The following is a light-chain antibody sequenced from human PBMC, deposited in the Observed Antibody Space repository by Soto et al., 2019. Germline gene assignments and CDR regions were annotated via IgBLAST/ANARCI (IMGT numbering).Light chain of an antibody. Sequence: QSVLTQPASVSGSPGPSITLSCSGPTSDIHDFNSISWYRHHPGKAPRLIVYDANKRPSGISPRFSGSKSGLTPSLTISVLQGEDEADYFCTSHTAKNTLVFGTGTKVAGL. CDR1: TSDIHDFNS. CDR3: TSHTAKNTLV. V-gene: IGLV2-14*01. CDR2: DAN. J-gene: IGLJ1*01.